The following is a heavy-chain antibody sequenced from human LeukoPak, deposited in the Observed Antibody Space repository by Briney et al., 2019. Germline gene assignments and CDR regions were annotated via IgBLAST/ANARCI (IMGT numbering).Heavy chain of an antibody. CDR2: IYHSGNT. D-gene: IGHD1-26*01. J-gene: IGHJ4*02. CDR3: ARAVGPTTYWGFDY. Sequence: GSLRLSCTASGLSFSDYSMNWVRQAPGKGLEWVGIIYHSGNTYYNPSLKSRVTMSLDTSKNQFSLRLTSVTAADTAVYYCARAVGPTTYWGFDYWGRGTLVTVSS. CDR1: GLSFSDYS. V-gene: IGHV4-59*04.